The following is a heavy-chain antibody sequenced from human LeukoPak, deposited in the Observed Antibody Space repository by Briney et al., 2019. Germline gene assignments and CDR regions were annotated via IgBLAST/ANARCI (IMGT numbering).Heavy chain of an antibody. CDR1: GYTFTIYG. D-gene: IGHD4-17*01. CDR2: ISAYNGNT. V-gene: IGHV1-18*01. Sequence: ASVKVSFKASGYTFTIYGISWVRQAPGQGLEWMGWISAYNGNTNYAQKLQGRVTMTTDTSTSTAYMELRSLRSDDTAVYYCARARRVTTPGMDVWGQGTTVTVSS. CDR3: ARARRVTTPGMDV. J-gene: IGHJ6*02.